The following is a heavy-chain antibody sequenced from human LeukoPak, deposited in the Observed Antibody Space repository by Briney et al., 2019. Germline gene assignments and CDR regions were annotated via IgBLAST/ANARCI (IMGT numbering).Heavy chain of an antibody. D-gene: IGHD3-10*01. V-gene: IGHV4-34*01. J-gene: IGHJ5*02. CDR3: ARILPMVRGNGWFDP. CDR2: INHSGST. Sequence: GSLRLSCAASGFTFSDHYMDWIRQPPGKGLEWIGEINHSGSTNYNPSLKSRVTISVDTSKNQFSLKLSSVTAADTAVYYCARILPMVRGNGWFDPWGQGTLVTVSS. CDR1: GFTFSDHY.